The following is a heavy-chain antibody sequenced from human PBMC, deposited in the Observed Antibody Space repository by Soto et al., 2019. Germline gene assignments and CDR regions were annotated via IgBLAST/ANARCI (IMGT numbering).Heavy chain of an antibody. Sequence: GGSLRLSCAASGFTFSSYAMSWVRQAPGKGLEWVSAISGSGGSTYYADSVKGRFTISRDNSKNTLYLQMNSLRAEDTAVYYCAKDWWATGHYYYMDVWGKGTTVTVSS. CDR3: AKDWWATGHYYYMDV. D-gene: IGHD5-12*01. J-gene: IGHJ6*03. V-gene: IGHV3-23*01. CDR2: ISGSGGST. CDR1: GFTFSSYA.